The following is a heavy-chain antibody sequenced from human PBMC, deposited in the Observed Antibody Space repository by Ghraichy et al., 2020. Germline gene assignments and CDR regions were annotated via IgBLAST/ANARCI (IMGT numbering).Heavy chain of an antibody. CDR3: ARDRGELLHYFDY. J-gene: IGHJ4*02. V-gene: IGHV4-59*01. CDR1: GGSISSYY. D-gene: IGHD1-26*01. CDR2: IHYSGST. Sequence: GALSLTCTVSGGSISSYYWSWIRQPPGKGLEWIGYIHYSGSTNYNPSLKSRVTISVDTSKNQFSLKLSSVAAADTAVYYCARDRGELLHYFDYWGQGTLVTVSS.